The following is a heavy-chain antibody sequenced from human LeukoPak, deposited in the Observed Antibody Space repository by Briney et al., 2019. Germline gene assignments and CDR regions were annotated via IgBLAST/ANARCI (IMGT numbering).Heavy chain of an antibody. J-gene: IGHJ3*02. CDR1: GFTFSSYA. Sequence: GRSLRLCCAASGFTFSSYAMHWVRQAPGKGLEWVAVISYDGSNKYYADSVKGRFTISRDNSKNTLYLQMNSLRAEDTAVYYCASDDYGSGSWFPPGAFDIWGQGTMVTVSS. CDR2: ISYDGSNK. V-gene: IGHV3-30-3*01. D-gene: IGHD3-10*01. CDR3: ASDDYGSGSWFPPGAFDI.